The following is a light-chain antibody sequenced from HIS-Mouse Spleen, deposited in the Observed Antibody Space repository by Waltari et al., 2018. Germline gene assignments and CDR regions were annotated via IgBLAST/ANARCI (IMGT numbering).Light chain of an antibody. J-gene: IGLJ2*01. V-gene: IGLV2-23*03. CDR2: EGS. Sequence: QSALTQHASAPGSPGQSSTIPCTGPSSDVGSYNLVSWYQQHPGQAPKLMIYEGSKRPSGVSNRFSGSKSGNTASLTISGLQAEDEADYYCCSYAGSSTFVVFGGGTKLTVL. CDR1: SSDVGSYNL. CDR3: CSYAGSSTFVV.